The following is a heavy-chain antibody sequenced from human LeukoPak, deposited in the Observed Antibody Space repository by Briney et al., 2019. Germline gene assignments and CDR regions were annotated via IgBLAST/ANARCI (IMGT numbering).Heavy chain of an antibody. D-gene: IGHD6-25*01. J-gene: IGHJ4*02. CDR3: ASDVGYKFDY. Sequence: GRFTISRDNAKNSLYLQMNSLRAEDTAVYYCASDVGYKFDYWGQGTLVTFSS. V-gene: IGHV3-11*06.